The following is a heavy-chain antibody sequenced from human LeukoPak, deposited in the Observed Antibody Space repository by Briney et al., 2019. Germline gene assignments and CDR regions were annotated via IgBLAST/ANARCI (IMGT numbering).Heavy chain of an antibody. V-gene: IGHV4-34*01. CDR2: INHSGST. D-gene: IGHD3-22*01. Sequence: SETLSLTCAVYGGSFSGYYWSWIRQPPGKGLEWIGEINHSGSTNYNPSLKSRVTISVDTYKNQFSLKLSSVTAADTAVYYCARVTGYMIEDYFDYWGQGTLVTVSS. J-gene: IGHJ4*02. CDR1: GGSFSGYY. CDR3: ARVTGYMIEDYFDY.